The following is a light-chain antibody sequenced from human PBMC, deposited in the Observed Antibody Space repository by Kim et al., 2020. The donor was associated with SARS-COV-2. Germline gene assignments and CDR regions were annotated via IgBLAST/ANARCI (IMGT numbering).Light chain of an antibody. V-gene: IGLV3-1*01. CDR1: KLGDKF. CDR3: QAWDSSTYV. CDR2: QNN. Sequence: GSPGQTASITCSGEKLGDKFACWYQQKPGQSPVLVIYQNNKRPSGIPERFSGSNSGNTATLTISGTQAMDEADYYCQAWDSSTYVFGTGTKVTVL. J-gene: IGLJ1*01.